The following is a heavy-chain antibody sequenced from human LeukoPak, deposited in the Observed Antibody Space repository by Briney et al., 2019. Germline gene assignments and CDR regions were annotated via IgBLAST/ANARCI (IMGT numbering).Heavy chain of an antibody. D-gene: IGHD2-15*01. CDR3: ARGYCISGICYRYFDS. J-gene: IGHJ4*02. V-gene: IGHV3-21*01. Sequence: PGGSLRLSCAASGFTFNTYSMNWVRQAPGKGLEWVSSISTSSSYIYYADSLKGRFTISRDNAKNSLYLQMNSLRAEDTAVYYCARGYCISGICYRYFDSWGQGTLVTVSS. CDR2: ISTSSSYI. CDR1: GFTFNTYS.